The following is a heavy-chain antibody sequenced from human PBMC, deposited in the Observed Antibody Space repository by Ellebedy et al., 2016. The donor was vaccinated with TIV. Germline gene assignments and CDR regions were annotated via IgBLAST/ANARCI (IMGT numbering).Heavy chain of an antibody. CDR3: ARGGGSYSDH. CDR2: IYYSGRT. CDR1: GGSISSSSYY. V-gene: IGHV4-39*07. J-gene: IGHJ4*02. Sequence: SETLSLTCTVSGGSISSSSYYWVWFRQSPGKGLEWIGSIYYSGRTYYNPSLKSRITISVDTSKNQFSLNLSSVTAADTAMYYCARGGGSYSDHWGQGTLVTVSS. D-gene: IGHD1-26*01.